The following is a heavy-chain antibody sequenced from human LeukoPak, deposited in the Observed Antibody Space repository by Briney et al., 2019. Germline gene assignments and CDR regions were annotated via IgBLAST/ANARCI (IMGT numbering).Heavy chain of an antibody. CDR2: ISAYNGNT. CDR3: AGDLIPYCGGDCYPQRYAFDI. J-gene: IGHJ3*02. V-gene: IGHV1-18*01. Sequence: ASVKVSCKASGYTFTSYGISWVRQAPGQGLEWMGWISAYNGNTNYAQKLQGRVTMATDTSTSTAYMELRSLRSDDTAVCYCAGDLIPYCGGDCYPQRYAFDIWGQGTMVTVPS. CDR1: GYTFTSYG. D-gene: IGHD2-21*02.